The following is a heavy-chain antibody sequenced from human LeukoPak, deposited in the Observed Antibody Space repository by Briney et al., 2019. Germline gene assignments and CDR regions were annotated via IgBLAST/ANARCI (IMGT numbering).Heavy chain of an antibody. D-gene: IGHD3-9*01. J-gene: IGHJ4*02. V-gene: IGHV4-38-2*02. CDR2: IYHSGST. Sequence: SETLSLTCSVSGYSNSDGYYWDWIRQPPGKGLEWIGSIYHSGSTNYNPSLKSRVTISVDTSKNQFSLKLRSVTAADTAVYYCARVTGYMIEDYFDYWGQGILVTVSS. CDR1: GYSNSDGYY. CDR3: ARVTGYMIEDYFDY.